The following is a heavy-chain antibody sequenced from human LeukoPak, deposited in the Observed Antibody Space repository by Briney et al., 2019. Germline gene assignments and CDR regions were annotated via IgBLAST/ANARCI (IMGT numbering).Heavy chain of an antibody. Sequence: PSETLCLTCTVSGGSISSSSYYWGWFRQPPGKGLEWIGSIYYSGSTYYNPSLKSRVTISVDTSKNQFSLKLSSVTAADTAVYYCARQAYSGYDYSWGQGTLVTVSS. CDR3: ARQAYSGYDYS. J-gene: IGHJ4*02. D-gene: IGHD5-12*01. V-gene: IGHV4-39*01. CDR1: GGSISSSSYY. CDR2: IYYSGST.